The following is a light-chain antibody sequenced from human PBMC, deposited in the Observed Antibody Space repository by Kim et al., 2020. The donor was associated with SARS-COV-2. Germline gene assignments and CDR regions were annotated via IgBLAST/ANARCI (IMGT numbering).Light chain of an antibody. V-gene: IGKV3-11*01. Sequence: SPGERATLSCRASQSVGRYLVWYQQKPGQAPRLLIYDASHRATGIPARFSGSGSGTDFTLTISSLEPEDFAVYYCQQRSNWPSITFGQGTRLEIK. CDR2: DAS. CDR3: QQRSNWPSIT. J-gene: IGKJ5*01. CDR1: QSVGRY.